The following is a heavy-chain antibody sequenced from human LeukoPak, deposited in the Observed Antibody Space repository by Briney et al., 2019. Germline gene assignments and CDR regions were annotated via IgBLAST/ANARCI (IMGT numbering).Heavy chain of an antibody. J-gene: IGHJ4*02. CDR2: ISSSSSYI. CDR3: ARVRGFGVFDY. CDR1: GFTFSSYS. V-gene: IGHV3-21*01. Sequence: PGGSLRLSCAASGFTFSSYSMNWVRQAPGKGLEWVSSISSSSSYIYYADPVKGRFTISRDNAKNSLYLQMNSLRAEDTAVYYCARVRGFGVFDYWGQGTLVIVSS. D-gene: IGHD3-3*01.